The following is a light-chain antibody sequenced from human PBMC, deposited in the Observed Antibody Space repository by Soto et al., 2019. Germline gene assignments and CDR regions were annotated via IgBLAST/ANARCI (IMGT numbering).Light chain of an antibody. CDR1: QSFRNNY. V-gene: IGKV3-20*01. CDR3: QQYDSTPGFT. Sequence: EVVLTQSPGTLSLSPGERATLSCTASQSFRNNYLAWYQQRPGQAPRLLIYGVSRRASGIPDRFSGSGSEADVTLTISRLEPEDSGVYYCQQYDSTPGFTFGGGTKVEIK. CDR2: GVS. J-gene: IGKJ4*01.